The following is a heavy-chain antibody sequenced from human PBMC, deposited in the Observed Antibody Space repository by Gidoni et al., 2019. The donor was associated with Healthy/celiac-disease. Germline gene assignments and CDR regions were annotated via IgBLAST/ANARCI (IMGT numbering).Heavy chain of an antibody. J-gene: IGHJ2*01. D-gene: IGHD6-13*01. Sequence: QLQLQESGPGLEKPSETLSLTCTVSGGSISSSSYYWGWIRQHPGKGLEWIGSIYYSGSTYYNPSLKSRVTISVDTSKNQFSLKLSSVTAADTAVYYCARVVTLSSSPDWYFDLWGRGTLVTVSS. CDR1: GGSISSSSYY. V-gene: IGHV4-39*01. CDR3: ARVVTLSSSPDWYFDL. CDR2: IYYSGST.